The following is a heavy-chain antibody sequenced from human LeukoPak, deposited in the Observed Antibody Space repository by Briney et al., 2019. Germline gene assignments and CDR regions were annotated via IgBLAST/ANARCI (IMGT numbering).Heavy chain of an antibody. CDR3: ARYSGGYLDY. Sequence: WGSLRLSCAASGFTFSSYSMNWVRQAPGKGLEWVSYITSGSSTIYYADSVKGRFTISRDNAKNSLYLQMKSLRAEDTAVYYCARYSGGYLDYWGQGTVVTASS. CDR1: GFTFSSYS. J-gene: IGHJ4*02. CDR2: ITSGSSTI. D-gene: IGHD1-26*01. V-gene: IGHV3-48*01.